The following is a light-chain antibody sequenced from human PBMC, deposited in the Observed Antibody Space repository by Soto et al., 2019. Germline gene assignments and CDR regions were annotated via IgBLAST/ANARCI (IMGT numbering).Light chain of an antibody. Sequence: DIQLTQSPSFLSASVGDRVTITCRASQGISSYLAWYQKKPGKAPSLLIYAASTLQYGVPSRFSGSGSGTEFTLTISSLQPEDFATYYCQQLHTYPLPFGGGTKVEI. V-gene: IGKV1-9*01. CDR3: QQLHTYPLP. CDR1: QGISSY. CDR2: AAS. J-gene: IGKJ4*01.